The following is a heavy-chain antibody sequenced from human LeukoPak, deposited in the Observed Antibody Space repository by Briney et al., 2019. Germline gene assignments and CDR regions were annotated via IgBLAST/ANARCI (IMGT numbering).Heavy chain of an antibody. CDR3: ARDESGTTPSGWFDP. D-gene: IGHD1-14*01. Sequence: ASVKVSCKASGFAFTGYYMHWVRQAPGQGLEWMGWINPNSGGTNYAQKFQGRVTMTRDTSISTAYMELSRLTSDDTAVYYCARDESGTTPSGWFDPWGQGTLVTVSS. CDR2: INPNSGGT. J-gene: IGHJ5*02. CDR1: GFAFTGYY. V-gene: IGHV1-2*02.